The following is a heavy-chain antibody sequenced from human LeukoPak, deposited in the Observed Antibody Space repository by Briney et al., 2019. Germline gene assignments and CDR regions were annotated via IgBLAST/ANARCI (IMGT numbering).Heavy chain of an antibody. CDR3: ATTSRSLFAY. CDR2: INQDGSET. Sequence: GGSLRLSCPASEFTFNNYWMGWVRQAPGRGLEWVANINQDGSETYYVDSVKGRFTISRDNAKNSLYLQMNSLRAEDTAVYYCATTSRSLFAYWGQGTLATVSS. CDR1: EFTFNNYW. J-gene: IGHJ4*02. V-gene: IGHV3-7*02.